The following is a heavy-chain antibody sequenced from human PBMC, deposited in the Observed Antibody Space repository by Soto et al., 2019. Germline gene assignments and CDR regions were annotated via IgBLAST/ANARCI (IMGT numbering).Heavy chain of an antibody. V-gene: IGHV4-31*03. CDR3: VRDRLGRSESPPFGMDV. Sequence: SETLSLTCTVSGGSISNGAYYWTWIRQHPGKGLEWIGYIYYSGATSYNPSLKSRVTISVDTSKNQFSLKLSSVTAADTAVYYCVRDRLGRSESPPFGMDVWGQGTTVTVSS. J-gene: IGHJ6*02. D-gene: IGHD3-10*01. CDR1: GGSISNGAYY. CDR2: IYYSGAT.